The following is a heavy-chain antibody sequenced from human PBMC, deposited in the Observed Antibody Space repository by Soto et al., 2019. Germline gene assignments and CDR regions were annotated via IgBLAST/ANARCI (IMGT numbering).Heavy chain of an antibody. V-gene: IGHV3-30-3*01. CDR2: ISDDGNNK. J-gene: IGHJ4*02. D-gene: IGHD5-12*01. Sequence: GGSLRLSFAASGFSFSSHSMHWVRQAPGKGLEWVAVISDDGNNKYYADSVKGRFTISRDNSKNTLYLEMNSLRVEDTAVYYCARGGAQANYFDYWGQGTLVTVS. CDR1: GFSFSSHS. CDR3: ARGGAQANYFDY.